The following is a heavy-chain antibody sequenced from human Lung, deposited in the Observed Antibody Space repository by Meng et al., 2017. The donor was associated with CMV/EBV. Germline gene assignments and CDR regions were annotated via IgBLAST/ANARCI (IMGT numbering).Heavy chain of an antibody. CDR1: GFTFSDYY. D-gene: IGHD1/OR15-1a*01. J-gene: IGHJ6*02. V-gene: IGHV3-11*01. CDR2: ISSSGSTI. Sequence: SCAASGFTFSDYYMSWIRQAPGKGLEWVSYISSSGSTIYYADSVKGRFTISRDNAKNSLYLQMNSLRAEDTAVYYCARTGTSANYYYYYGMDVWGQGXTVTVSS. CDR3: ARTGTSANYYYYYGMDV.